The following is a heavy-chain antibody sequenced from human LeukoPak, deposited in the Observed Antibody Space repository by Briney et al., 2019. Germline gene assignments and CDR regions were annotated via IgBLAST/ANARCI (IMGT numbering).Heavy chain of an antibody. CDR1: GFTFTSSA. CDR2: IVVGSGNT. Sequence: SVKVSCKASGFTFTSSAMQWVRQARGQRLEWIGWIVVGSGNTNYAQKFQERVTITRDMSTSTAYMELNSLRSEDTAVYYCAAVPLYSSSWDFDYWGQGTLVTVSS. J-gene: IGHJ4*02. V-gene: IGHV1-58*02. D-gene: IGHD6-13*01. CDR3: AAVPLYSSSWDFDY.